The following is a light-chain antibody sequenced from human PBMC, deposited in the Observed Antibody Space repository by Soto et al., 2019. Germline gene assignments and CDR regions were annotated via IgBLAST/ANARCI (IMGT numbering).Light chain of an antibody. CDR3: AAWDDSLSGPV. CDR2: KTN. CDR1: SSNIGGNY. J-gene: IGLJ2*01. Sequence: QSVLTQPPSASGTLGQRVTISCFGSSSNIGGNYVYWYQQLPGTAPKLLIYKTNQRPSGVPDRFSGSKSGTSASLAINGLRSEDEADYYCAAWDDSLSGPVFGGGTKLTVL. V-gene: IGLV1-47*01.